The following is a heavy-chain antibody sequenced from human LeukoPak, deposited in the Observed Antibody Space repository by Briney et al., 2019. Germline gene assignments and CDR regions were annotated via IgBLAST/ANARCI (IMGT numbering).Heavy chain of an antibody. V-gene: IGHV3-23*01. J-gene: IGHJ4*02. CDR1: GFTFSNYA. D-gene: IGHD1-26*01. Sequence: PGGSLRLSCAASGFTFSNYAMSWVRQAPGKGLEWVSAISGRGSSTYYADSVKGRFTISRDNSKNTLYLQMYSLRAEDTALYYCAKEWGSGSYPQISFDRWGQGTLVTVSS. CDR2: ISGRGSST. CDR3: AKEWGSGSYPQISFDR.